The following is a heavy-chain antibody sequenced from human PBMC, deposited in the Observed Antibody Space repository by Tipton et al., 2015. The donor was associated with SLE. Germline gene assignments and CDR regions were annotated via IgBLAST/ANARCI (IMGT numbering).Heavy chain of an antibody. CDR2: IYHSGST. D-gene: IGHD3-22*01. V-gene: IGHV4-34*01. CDR1: SGSFSGYY. J-gene: IGHJ4*02. Sequence: TLSLTCAVYSGSFSGYYWSWIRQPPGKGLEWIGSIYHSGSTYYNPSLKSRVTISVDTSKNQFSLKLSSVTAADTAVYYCARERDYYDSSDYLDYWGQGTLVTVSS. CDR3: ARERDYYDSSDYLDY.